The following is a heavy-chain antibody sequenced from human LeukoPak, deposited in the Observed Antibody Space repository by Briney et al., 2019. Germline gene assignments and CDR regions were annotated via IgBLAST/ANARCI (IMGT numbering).Heavy chain of an antibody. D-gene: IGHD2-15*01. V-gene: IGHV3-73*01. CDR2: IRNKPNSYTT. J-gene: IGHJ4*02. CDR3: TRQECSGGSCSFVDF. Sequence: PGGSLRLSCAASGFDFSGFYVHWVRQASGRGLEWVGLIRNKPNSYTTEYAASVKGRFTISRDDSKNTAYLQMKSLKAEDKAVYYCTRQECSGGSCSFVDFWGQGTLVSVSS. CDR1: GFDFSGFY.